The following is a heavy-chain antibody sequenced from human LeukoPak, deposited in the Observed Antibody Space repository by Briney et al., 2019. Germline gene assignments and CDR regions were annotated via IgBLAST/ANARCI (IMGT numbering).Heavy chain of an antibody. CDR3: ATGLYYDILTGYYPFDY. J-gene: IGHJ4*02. CDR1: GYTLTELS. V-gene: IGHV1-24*01. D-gene: IGHD3-9*01. Sequence: ASVKVSCKVSGYTLTELSMHWVRQAPGKGLEWMGGFDPEDGETIYAQKFQGRVTMTEDTSTDTAYMELSSLRSEDTAVYYCATGLYYDILTGYYPFDYWGQGTLVTVSS. CDR2: FDPEDGET.